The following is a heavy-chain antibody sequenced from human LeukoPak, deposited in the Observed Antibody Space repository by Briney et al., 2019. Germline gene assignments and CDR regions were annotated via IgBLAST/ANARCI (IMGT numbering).Heavy chain of an antibody. CDR1: GFTFSSYA. D-gene: IGHD3-16*02. V-gene: IGHV3-23*01. J-gene: IGHJ5*02. Sequence: PGGSLRLSCAASGFTFSSYAMSWVRQAPGKGLEWVSAISGSGGSTYYADSVKGRFTISRDNSKNTLYLQMNSLRAEDTAVYYCAKTSNFIGYTNWFDPWGQGTLVTVSS. CDR3: AKTSNFIGYTNWFDP. CDR2: ISGSGGST.